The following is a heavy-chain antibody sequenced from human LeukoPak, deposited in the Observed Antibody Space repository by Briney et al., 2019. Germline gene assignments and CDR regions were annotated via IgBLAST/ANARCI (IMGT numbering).Heavy chain of an antibody. CDR1: GFTFTSYS. D-gene: IGHD3-10*01. Sequence: PGGSLRLSCAASGFTFTSYSMNWVRQAPGKGLEWVSTISGGGGSTYYADSVKGRFTISRDISKNTLYVQMNSLRVEDTAVYYCARASDSGSYWGQGTLVTVSS. CDR3: ARASDSGSY. J-gene: IGHJ4*02. CDR2: ISGGGGST. V-gene: IGHV3-23*01.